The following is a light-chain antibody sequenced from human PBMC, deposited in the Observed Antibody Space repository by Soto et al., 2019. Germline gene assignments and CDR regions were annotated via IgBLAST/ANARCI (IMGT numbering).Light chain of an antibody. CDR2: EVS. V-gene: IGLV2-23*02. CDR3: CSYAGSSTSVV. CDR1: SSDVGSYNL. J-gene: IGLJ2*01. Sequence: QSALTQPASVSGSPGQSITISCTGTSSDVGSYNLVSWYQQHPGKAPKLMIYEVSKRPSGVSNGFSGSKSGNTASLTISGLQAEDEADYYCCSYAGSSTSVVFGGGTKLTVL.